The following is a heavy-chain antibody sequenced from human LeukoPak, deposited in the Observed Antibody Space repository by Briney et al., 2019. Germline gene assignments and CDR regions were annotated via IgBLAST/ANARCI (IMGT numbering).Heavy chain of an antibody. D-gene: IGHD3-10*01. CDR3: ARDDSLWFGELLSSAFDI. CDR1: GFTFSDYY. V-gene: IGHV3-11*05. Sequence: GGSLRLSCAASGFTFSDYYMSWIRQAPGKGLEWVSYISSSSSYTNYADSVKGRFTISRDNAKNSLYLQMNSLRAEDTAVCYCARDDSLWFGELLSSAFDIWGQGTMVTVSS. J-gene: IGHJ3*02. CDR2: ISSSSSYT.